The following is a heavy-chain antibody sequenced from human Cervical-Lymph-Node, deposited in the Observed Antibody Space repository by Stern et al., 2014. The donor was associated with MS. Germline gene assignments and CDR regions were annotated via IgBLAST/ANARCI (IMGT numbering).Heavy chain of an antibody. D-gene: IGHD6-13*01. V-gene: IGHV7-4-1*01. J-gene: IGHJ5*02. CDR3: ARDPQPRYSSSWYSWFDP. CDR2: INTNTGNP. CDR1: GYTFTSYA. Sequence: QVQLVESGSELKKPGASVKVSCKASGYTFTSYAMNWVRQAPGQGLEWMGWINTNTGNPTYAQGFTGRFVFSLDTSVSTAYLQICSLKAEDTAVYYCARDPQPRYSSSWYSWFDPWGQGTLVTVSS.